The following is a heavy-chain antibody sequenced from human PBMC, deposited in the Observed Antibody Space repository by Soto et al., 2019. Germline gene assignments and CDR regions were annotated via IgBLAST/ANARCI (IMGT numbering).Heavy chain of an antibody. D-gene: IGHD3-3*01. CDR3: ARDINHFDLEWLLYGLLVDAFDY. V-gene: IGHV3-21*01. Sequence: GGSLRLSCAASGFTFSSYSMNWVRQAPGKGLEWVSSISSSSSYIYYADSVKGRFTISRDNAKNSLYLQMNSLRAEDTAVYYCARDINHFDLEWLLYGLLVDAFDYWGQGTLVTVSS. CDR2: ISSSSSYI. CDR1: GFTFSSYS. J-gene: IGHJ4*02.